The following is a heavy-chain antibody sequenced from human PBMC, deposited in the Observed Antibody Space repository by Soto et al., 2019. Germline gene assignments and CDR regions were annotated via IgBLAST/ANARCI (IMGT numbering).Heavy chain of an antibody. CDR1: GGSISSGNYY. J-gene: IGHJ4*02. Sequence: SETLSLTCTVSGGSISSGNYYWSWIRQPPGKGLEWIGFISYSGTTHYSASLRSRVSISVDTSKKQFSLDLSSVTAADTAVYYCARRYSGYGDYWGQGTLVTVSS. CDR2: ISYSGTT. V-gene: IGHV4-30-4*01. D-gene: IGHD5-12*01. CDR3: ARRYSGYGDY.